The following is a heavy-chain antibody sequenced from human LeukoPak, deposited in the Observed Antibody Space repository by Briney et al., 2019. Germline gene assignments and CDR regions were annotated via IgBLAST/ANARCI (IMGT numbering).Heavy chain of an antibody. V-gene: IGHV3-11*04. CDR3: ARVRGTRIQLWLPDY. CDR2: ISSSSSTI. CDR1: GFTFSDYY. J-gene: IGHJ4*02. D-gene: IGHD5-18*01. Sequence: PGGSLRLSCAASGFTFSDYYMSWVRQAPGKGLEWVSYISSSSSTIYYADSVKGRFTISRDNAKNSLYLQMNSLRAEDTAVYYCARVRGTRIQLWLPDYWGQGTLVTVSS.